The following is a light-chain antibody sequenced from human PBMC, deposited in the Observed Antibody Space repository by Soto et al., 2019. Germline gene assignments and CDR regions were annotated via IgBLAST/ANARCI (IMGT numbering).Light chain of an antibody. J-gene: IGLJ1*01. CDR1: SSDIGSYNH. CDR3: ISYTDRQSYL. Sequence: QSALTQPASVSGSPGQSITISCSGTSSDIGSYNHVAWYQQFPGKSPKLMIYAVSDRPSGVSDRFSGSKSGLTASLTISGLQTEDEADYYCISYTDRQSYLFGTGTKVTVL. CDR2: AVS. V-gene: IGLV2-14*03.